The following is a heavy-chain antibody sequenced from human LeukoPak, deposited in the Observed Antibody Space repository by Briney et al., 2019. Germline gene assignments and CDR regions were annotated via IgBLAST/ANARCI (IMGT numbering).Heavy chain of an antibody. D-gene: IGHD1-26*01. J-gene: IGHJ4*02. V-gene: IGHV3-15*01. CDR1: GFTFSNAW. Sequence: GGSLRLSCAASGFTFSNAWMSWVRQAPGKGLEWVGRIKSKTDGGTTDYAAPVKGRFTISRDDSKNTLYLQMNSLKTEDTAVYYCTTSHWELLSYFDYWGQGTLVTVSS. CDR2: IKSKTDGGTT. CDR3: TTSHWELLSYFDY.